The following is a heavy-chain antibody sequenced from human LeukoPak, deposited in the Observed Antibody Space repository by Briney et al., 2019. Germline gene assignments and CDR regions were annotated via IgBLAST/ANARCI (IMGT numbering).Heavy chain of an antibody. CDR3: ARDPYNGNYVDSYYYYMDV. CDR2: ITSSSSYT. V-gene: IGHV3-21*01. J-gene: IGHJ6*03. Sequence: PGGSLRLSCAASGFTFSTYNMNWVRQAPGKGLEWVSLITSSSSYTFYAGSVKGRFTISRDNAKNSLYLQMNSLRAEDTAIYYCARDPYNGNYVDSYYYYMDVWGKGTTVTISS. D-gene: IGHD1-26*01. CDR1: GFTFSTYN.